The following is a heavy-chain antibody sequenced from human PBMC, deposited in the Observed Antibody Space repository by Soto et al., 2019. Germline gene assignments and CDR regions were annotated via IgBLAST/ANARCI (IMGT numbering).Heavy chain of an antibody. CDR1: GFTFSNHW. CDR3: ARGIQYRYGMDV. CDR2: INGDGTNT. Sequence: EVQLVESGGGLVQPGGSLRLSCAAAGFTFSNHWMHWVRQAPGKGLVRVSRINGDGTNTFYADSVKGRFAISRDNAENTVYLQLNRLRGEDTAVYYCARGIQYRYGMDVWGQGTTVPVSS. V-gene: IGHV3-74*01. J-gene: IGHJ6*02. D-gene: IGHD5-18*01.